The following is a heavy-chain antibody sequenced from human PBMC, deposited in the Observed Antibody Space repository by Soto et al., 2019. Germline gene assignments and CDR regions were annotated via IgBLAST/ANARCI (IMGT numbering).Heavy chain of an antibody. CDR1: GFTFDEYG. CDR3: AKSRGGTANGMDV. D-gene: IGHD2-21*02. J-gene: IGHJ6*02. V-gene: IGHV3-9*01. CDR2: ISWNSGTI. Sequence: EVQLVESGGGLVQPGRSLRLSCAASGFTFDEYGMHWVRQAPGKGLEWVSGISWNSGTIGYADSVKGRFTISRDNAKNSLYLQMNSPRDEDTAFYYCAKSRGGTANGMDVWGQGTTVTVSS.